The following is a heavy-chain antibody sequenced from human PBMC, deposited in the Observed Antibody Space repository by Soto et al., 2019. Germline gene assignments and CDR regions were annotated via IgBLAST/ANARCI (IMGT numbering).Heavy chain of an antibody. J-gene: IGHJ4*02. D-gene: IGHD2-8*02. Sequence: EVQLVESGEGLVQPGGSLKLSCAASGFTFSGSAMHWVCQASGKGLEWVGRIRSKANSYATAYAASVKGRITISRDDSKNTAYLQMNSLKTEDTAVYYCTRHPGGPYYFHYWGQGTLVTVSS. CDR1: GFTFSGSA. CDR3: TRHPGGPYYFHY. V-gene: IGHV3-73*02. CDR2: IRSKANSYAT.